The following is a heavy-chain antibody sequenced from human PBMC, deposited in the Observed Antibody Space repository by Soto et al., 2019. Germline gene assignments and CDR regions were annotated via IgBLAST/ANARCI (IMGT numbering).Heavy chain of an antibody. J-gene: IGHJ3*01. D-gene: IGHD2-15*01. CDR2: VYQSGST. CDR1: GGSVNSGGFS. CDR3: ARDWGYCSSSSCREPSFDV. V-gene: IGHV4-30-2*01. Sequence: QLQLQESASGLVRPSQTLSLTCAVSGGSVNSGGFSWNWIRQPPGKGLEWIGYVYQSGSTYYNPSLRSRVSISLYRSKNRSSLALNSVTAADTAVYYCARDWGYCSSSSCREPSFDVWGQGTVVTVSS.